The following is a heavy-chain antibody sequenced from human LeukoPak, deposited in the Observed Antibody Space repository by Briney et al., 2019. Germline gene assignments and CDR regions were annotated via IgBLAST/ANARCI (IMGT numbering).Heavy chain of an antibody. CDR1: GLTLSRYI. D-gene: IGHD3-10*01. CDR3: ARGSFHYYPFF. J-gene: IGHJ4*02. V-gene: IGHV3-48*01. CDR2: ISSSGSTI. Sequence: GSLRLSRAASGLTLSRYIMLWVRPAPGKGLHWISYISSSGSTIYYADPVQGRFTISRDNARNALFLQMSNLGVDDTAVYYCARGSFHYYPFFWGQGTLVTVSS.